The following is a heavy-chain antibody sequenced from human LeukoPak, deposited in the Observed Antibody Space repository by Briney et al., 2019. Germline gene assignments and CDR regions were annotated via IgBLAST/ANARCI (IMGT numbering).Heavy chain of an antibody. D-gene: IGHD3-22*01. CDR3: GKDVYPNSGYYPGFLDY. J-gene: IGHJ4*02. V-gene: IGHV3-23*01. Sequence: GGSLRLSCAASGFTFSSYAMSWVRQAPGKGLEWVSAISGSGGSTYYADSVKGRFTISRDNSKNTVFLQMHSVRAEDTAVYFCGKDVYPNSGYYPGFLDYWGQGVLVTVSS. CDR1: GFTFSSYA. CDR2: ISGSGGST.